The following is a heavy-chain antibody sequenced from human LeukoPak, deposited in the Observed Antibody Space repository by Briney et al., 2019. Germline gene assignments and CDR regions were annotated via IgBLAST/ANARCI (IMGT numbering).Heavy chain of an antibody. D-gene: IGHD3-22*01. J-gene: IGHJ4*02. Sequence: TLSLTCTFSGGSIRSCSYYWSWIRQPAGKGLEWIGRIYTSGSTNYNPSLKSRVTISVDTSNNHFSLKLSSVTAADTAVYYCARVSYDSSGYYGDYWGQGTLVTVSS. CDR3: ARVSYDSSGYYGDY. CDR1: GGSIRSCSYY. CDR2: IYTSGST. V-gene: IGHV4-61*02.